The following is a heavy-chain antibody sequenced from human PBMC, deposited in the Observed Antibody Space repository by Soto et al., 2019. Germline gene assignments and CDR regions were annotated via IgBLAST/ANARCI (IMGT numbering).Heavy chain of an antibody. CDR3: AASCVGCGGFNYYGMDV. J-gene: IGHJ6*02. CDR1: GGSISSGGYY. D-gene: IGHD2-21*01. V-gene: IGHV4-31*03. Sequence: SETLSLTCTVSGGSISSGGYYWSWIRQHPGKGLEWIGYIYYSGSTYYNPSLKSRVTISVDTSKNQFSLKLSSVTAADTAVYYCAASCVGCGGFNYYGMDVWGQGPTVTVSS. CDR2: IYYSGST.